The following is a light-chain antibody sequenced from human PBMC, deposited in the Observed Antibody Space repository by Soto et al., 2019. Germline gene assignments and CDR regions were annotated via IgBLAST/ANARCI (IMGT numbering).Light chain of an antibody. J-gene: IGKJ4*01. Sequence: DLQMTQSPSSLSASVGDRVTITCQASQDISNYLNWYQQKPGKAPKLLIYDASNLETGVRSRFSGSGSGTDFTFTISSLQPEDIATYYCQQYDNLPATFGGGTKVEIK. V-gene: IGKV1-33*01. CDR3: QQYDNLPAT. CDR1: QDISNY. CDR2: DAS.